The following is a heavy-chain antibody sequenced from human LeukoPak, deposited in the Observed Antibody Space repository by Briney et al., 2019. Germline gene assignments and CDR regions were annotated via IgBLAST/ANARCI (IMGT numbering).Heavy chain of an antibody. CDR2: ISSSSSYI. V-gene: IGHV3-21*01. D-gene: IGHD2-2*01. CDR1: GFTFSGYS. J-gene: IGHJ4*02. CDR3: ARDIGSRPAVTLFDY. Sequence: PGGSLRLSCAASGFTFSGYSMNWVRQAPGKGLEWVSSISSSSSYIYYADSVKGRFTISRDNAKNSLYLQMNSLRAEDTAVYYCARDIGSRPAVTLFDYWGQGTLVTVSS.